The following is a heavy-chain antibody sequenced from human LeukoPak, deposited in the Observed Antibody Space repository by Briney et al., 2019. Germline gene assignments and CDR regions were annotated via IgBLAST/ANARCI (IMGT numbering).Heavy chain of an antibody. CDR2: IYSGGST. J-gene: IGHJ4*02. CDR3: AREWAVGYSYGLFDQ. D-gene: IGHD5-18*01. V-gene: IGHV3-53*01. Sequence: PGGSLRLSCAASGFTVSSNYMSWVRQAPGKGLEWVSVIYSGGSTYYADSVKGRFTISRDNSKNTLYVQMESLRAEDTAVYYCAREWAVGYSYGLFDQWGQGTLVTVSS. CDR1: GFTVSSNY.